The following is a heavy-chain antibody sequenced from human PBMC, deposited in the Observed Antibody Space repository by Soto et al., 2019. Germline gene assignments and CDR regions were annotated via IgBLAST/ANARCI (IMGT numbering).Heavy chain of an antibody. Sequence: EVQLVESGGGLVKPGGSLRLSCAASGFTFTKAWMTWVRQTPGKGLEWVGRIKSRADGGTTDYAAPVKDRFIISRDDSNDTLYLHMNRLKPDDTAVYYCTTASQWLPPYSWGQGSLVTVSS. D-gene: IGHD6-19*01. V-gene: IGHV3-15*01. CDR3: TTASQWLPPYS. J-gene: IGHJ4*02. CDR2: IKSRADGGTT. CDR1: GFTFTKAW.